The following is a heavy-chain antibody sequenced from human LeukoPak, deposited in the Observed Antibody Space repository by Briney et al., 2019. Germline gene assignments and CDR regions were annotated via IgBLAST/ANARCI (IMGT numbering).Heavy chain of an antibody. CDR2: INPNSGGT. J-gene: IGHJ4*02. CDR1: GYTFTGYY. D-gene: IGHD6-19*01. CDR3: ARVTGYSSGWYYFDY. V-gene: IGHV1-2*02. Sequence: AASVKVSCKASGYTFTGYYMHWVRQAPGQGLEWMGWINPNSGGTNYAQKFQGRVTMTRDTSISTAYMELSRLRSDDTAVYYCARVTGYSSGWYYFDYWGQGTLVTVSS.